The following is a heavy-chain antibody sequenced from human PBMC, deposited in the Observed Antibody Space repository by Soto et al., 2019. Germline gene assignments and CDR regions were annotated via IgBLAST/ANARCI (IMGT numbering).Heavy chain of an antibody. V-gene: IGHV3-23*01. CDR3: AKGYGSGTYPDFDY. CDR1: GFTLSNYA. J-gene: IGHJ4*02. CDR2: ITGGGGT. Sequence: DVELLESGGGLAQPGGSLRLSCAASGFTLSNYARSWVRQAPGKGLEWVTGITGGGGTYYTESVRGRFTISRDTSKNTVFVQMNSLRAEDTAIYYCAKGYGSGTYPDFDYWGQGTLVTVSS. D-gene: IGHD3-10*01.